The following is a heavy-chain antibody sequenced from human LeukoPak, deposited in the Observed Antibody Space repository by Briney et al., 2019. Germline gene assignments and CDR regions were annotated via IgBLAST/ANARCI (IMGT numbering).Heavy chain of an antibody. CDR3: TTEEDSYGFSPYYFDY. D-gene: IGHD5-18*01. J-gene: IGHJ4*02. V-gene: IGHV3-15*01. CDR1: GFTVSSNY. Sequence: GGSLRLSCAASGFTVSSNYMSWVRQAPGKGLEWVGRIKSKTDGGTTDYAAPVKGRFTISRDDSKNTLYLQMNSLKTEDTAVYYCTTEEDSYGFSPYYFDYWGQGTLVTVSS. CDR2: IKSKTDGGTT.